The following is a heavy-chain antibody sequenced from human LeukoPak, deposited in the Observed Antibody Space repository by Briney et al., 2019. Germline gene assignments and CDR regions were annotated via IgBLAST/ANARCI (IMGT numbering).Heavy chain of an antibody. V-gene: IGHV4-38-2*02. D-gene: IGHD2-2*01. CDR3: ASQRYCTSTSCSPMFDP. Sequence: SETLSLTCTVSGYSISSGYYWGWIRQPPGKGLEWIGSIYHSGSTYSNPSLRSRVTISVDTSKNQFSLKLSSVTAADTAVYYCASQRYCTSTSCSPMFDPWGREPWSPSPQ. CDR1: GYSISSGYY. J-gene: IGHJ5*02. CDR2: IYHSGST.